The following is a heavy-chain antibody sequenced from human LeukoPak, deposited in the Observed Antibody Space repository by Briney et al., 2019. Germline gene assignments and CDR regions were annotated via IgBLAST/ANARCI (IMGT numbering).Heavy chain of an antibody. Sequence: ASVKVSCKASGYTFTSYYMHWVRQAPGRGLEWMGIINPSGGSTSYAQKFQGRVTMTRDMSTSTVYMELSSLTSEDTAVYYCARDGSPDIVATAYDYWGQGTLVTVSS. CDR2: INPSGGST. D-gene: IGHD5-12*01. V-gene: IGHV1-46*01. CDR3: ARDGSPDIVATAYDY. CDR1: GYTFTSYY. J-gene: IGHJ4*02.